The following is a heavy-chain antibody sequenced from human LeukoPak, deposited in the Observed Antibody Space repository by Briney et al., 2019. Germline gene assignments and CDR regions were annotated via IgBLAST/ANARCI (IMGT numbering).Heavy chain of an antibody. Sequence: PSETLSLTCTVSGGSISSYYWSWLRQPPGKGLEWIGYIYYSGSTNYNPSLKSRVTISVDTSKNQFSLKLSSVTAADMAVYYCARFEAENGVDYWGQGTLVTVSS. CDR3: ARFEAENGVDY. J-gene: IGHJ4*02. V-gene: IGHV4-59*01. CDR2: IYYSGST. CDR1: GGSISSYY. D-gene: IGHD3-10*01.